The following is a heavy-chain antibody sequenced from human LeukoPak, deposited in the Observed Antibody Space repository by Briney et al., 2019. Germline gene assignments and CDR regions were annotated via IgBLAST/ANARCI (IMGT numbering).Heavy chain of an antibody. Sequence: GGSLRLSCAASGFTFSSYAMHWVRQAPGKGLEWVAVISYDGSNKDYADSVKGRFTISRDNSKNTLYLQMNSLRTEDTAVYYCAKYRGSWEFDYWGQGTLVTVSS. J-gene: IGHJ4*02. V-gene: IGHV3-30*04. CDR3: AKYRGSWEFDY. CDR2: ISYDGSNK. CDR1: GFTFSSYA. D-gene: IGHD6-13*01.